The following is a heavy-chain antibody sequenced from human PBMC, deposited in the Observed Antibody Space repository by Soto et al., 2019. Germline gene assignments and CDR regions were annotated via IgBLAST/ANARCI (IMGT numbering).Heavy chain of an antibody. Sequence: QGHLVQSGAEVKRPGASARVSCESSGYIFSSYFIHWVRQAPGQGLEWVGVINPSDGTTTYAQKFQARITMTWVTSTTTVEMELSSLRSEDTAVYYCALYKDSSARPRAEFDIWGQGTLIAVSS. V-gene: IGHV1-46*01. D-gene: IGHD6-19*01. CDR2: INPSDGTT. J-gene: IGHJ4*02. CDR3: ALYKDSSARPRAEFDI. CDR1: GYIFSSYF.